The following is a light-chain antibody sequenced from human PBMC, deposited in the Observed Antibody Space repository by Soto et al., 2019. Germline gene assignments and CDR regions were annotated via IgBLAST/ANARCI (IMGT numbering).Light chain of an antibody. V-gene: IGLV2-11*01. Sequence: QSALTQPRSVSGSPGQSVTISCTGTSSDVGGHNFVSWYQQHPGIAPKLMIYDVNKRPSGVHDRFSGSKSGNPASLTLSGLQAEDEADYYFCSYAGSNTVIFGGGTKLTVL. J-gene: IGLJ2*01. CDR1: SSDVGGHNF. CDR3: CSYAGSNTVI. CDR2: DVN.